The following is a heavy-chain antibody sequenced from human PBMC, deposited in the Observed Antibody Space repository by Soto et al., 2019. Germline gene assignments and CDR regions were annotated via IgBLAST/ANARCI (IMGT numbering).Heavy chain of an antibody. CDR1: GGTFSSYA. J-gene: IGHJ6*02. Sequence: QVQLVQSGAEVKKPGSSVKVSCKASGGTFSSYAISWVRQAPGQGLEWMGGIIPIFGTANYAQKFQGRVTITADESTSTAYMELSSLRSEDTAVYHCARDLIAGNGREAYYYYYYGMDVWGQGTTVTVSS. V-gene: IGHV1-69*01. CDR2: IIPIFGTA. D-gene: IGHD6-13*01. CDR3: ARDLIAGNGREAYYYYYYGMDV.